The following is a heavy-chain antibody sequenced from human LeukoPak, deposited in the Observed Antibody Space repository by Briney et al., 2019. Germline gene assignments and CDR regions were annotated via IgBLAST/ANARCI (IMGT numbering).Heavy chain of an antibody. Sequence: GGSLRLSRAASGFTFSSYWMSWVRQAPGKGLEWVANIKQDGSEKYYVDSVKGRFTISRDNAKNSLYLQMNSLRDEDTAVYYCARDTLVYADSPDAFDIWGQGTMVTVSS. CDR3: ARDTLVYADSPDAFDI. CDR2: IKQDGSEK. CDR1: GFTFSSYW. D-gene: IGHD4-17*01. V-gene: IGHV3-7*01. J-gene: IGHJ3*02.